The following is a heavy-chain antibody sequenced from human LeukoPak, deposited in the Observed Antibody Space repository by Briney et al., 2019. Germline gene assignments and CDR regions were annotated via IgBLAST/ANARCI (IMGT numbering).Heavy chain of an antibody. J-gene: IGHJ4*02. V-gene: IGHV4-59*08. CDR2: IYYSGST. CDR3: ARYGDEDYFDY. CDR1: GGSISSYY. Sequence: SETLSLTCTVSGGSISSYYWSWIRQPPGKGLEWIGHIYYSGSTNYNPSLKSRVTISVDTSKNQFSLKLSSVTAADTAVYYCARYGDEDYFDYWGQGTLVTVSS. D-gene: IGHD4-17*01.